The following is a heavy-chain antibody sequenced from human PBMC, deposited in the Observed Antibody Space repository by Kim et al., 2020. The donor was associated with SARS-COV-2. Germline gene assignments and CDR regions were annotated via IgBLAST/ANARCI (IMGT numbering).Heavy chain of an antibody. J-gene: IGHJ5*02. V-gene: IGHV4-4*02. CDR2: IFHSGGT. D-gene: IGHD3-16*01. Sequence: SETLSLTCAVSGASITSDNWWSWVRQPPGKGLEWIGEIFHSGGTNYNPSLKGRVTISFAKSKNQFSLNLTSLTAVDTAVYDCARGGPLEWFHPWGQGTLVTVSS. CDR3: ARGGPLEWFHP. CDR1: GASITSDNW.